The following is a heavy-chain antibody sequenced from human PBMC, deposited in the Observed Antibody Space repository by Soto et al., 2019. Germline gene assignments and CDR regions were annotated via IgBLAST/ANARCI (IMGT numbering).Heavy chain of an antibody. CDR1: GFTFSSYS. V-gene: IGHV3-21*01. Sequence: GGSLRLSCAASGFTFSSYSMNWVRQAPGKGPEWVSSISSSSSYIYYADSVKGRFTISRDNAKNSLYLQMNSLRAEDTAVYYCARGRGSSSGMDVWGQGTTVTVS. J-gene: IGHJ6*02. CDR3: ARGRGSSSGMDV. D-gene: IGHD6-6*01. CDR2: ISSSSSYI.